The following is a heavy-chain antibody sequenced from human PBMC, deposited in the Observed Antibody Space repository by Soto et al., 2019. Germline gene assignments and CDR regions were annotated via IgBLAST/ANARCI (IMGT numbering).Heavy chain of an antibody. Sequence: QVQLVQSGPEMKKPGASVKVSCKASGYSFTSSAISWLRQAPGQGLEWMGWISGYRGNTNYAQKFQGRVTLTTDTSTTPAYLELRSLTSDDTAVYYCARAPDYYDSSGYMDYWGQGTLVTVSP. V-gene: IGHV1-18*01. J-gene: IGHJ4*02. CDR3: ARAPDYYDSSGYMDY. CDR1: GYSFTSSA. CDR2: ISGYRGNT. D-gene: IGHD3-22*01.